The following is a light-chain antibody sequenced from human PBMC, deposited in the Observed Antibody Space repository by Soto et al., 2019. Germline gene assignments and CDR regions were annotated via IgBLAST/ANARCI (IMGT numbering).Light chain of an antibody. J-gene: IGKJ1*01. CDR1: QSIRSN. V-gene: IGKV3-20*01. Sequence: EILMTQSPATLSVSPGERATLSCRASQSIRSNLAWYQQKPGQAPRLLMFRTSSRATGFPARLSGSGSGTDFTLTISRLEPEDFAVYYCQQYGSSGTFGQGTKVDIK. CDR3: QQYGSSGT. CDR2: RTS.